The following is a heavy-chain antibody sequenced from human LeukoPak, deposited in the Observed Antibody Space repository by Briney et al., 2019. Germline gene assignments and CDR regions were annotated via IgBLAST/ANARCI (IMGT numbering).Heavy chain of an antibody. V-gene: IGHV1-18*01. CDR1: GYTFTSYG. CDR3: ARDERGSYSPPFDY. J-gene: IGHJ4*02. CDR2: ISAYNGNT. Sequence: XSVKVSCKASGYTFTSYGISWVRQAPGQGLEWMGWISAYNGNTNYAQKLQGRVTMTTDTSTSTAYMELRSLRSDDTAVYYCARDERGSYSPPFDYWGQGTLVTVSS. D-gene: IGHD1-26*01.